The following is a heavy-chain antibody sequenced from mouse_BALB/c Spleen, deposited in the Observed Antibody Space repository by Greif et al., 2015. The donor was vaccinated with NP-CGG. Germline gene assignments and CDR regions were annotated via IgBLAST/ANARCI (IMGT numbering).Heavy chain of an antibody. CDR3: AGEDYGARYFDV. J-gene: IGHJ1*01. Sequence: VQLQQSGAELVRPGSSVKISCKASGYAFRSYWMNWVKQRPGQGLEWIGQIYPGDGDTNYNGKFKGKATLTADKSSSTAYMQLSSLTSEDSAVYFCAGEDYGARYFDVWGAGTTVTVSS. D-gene: IGHD1-1*01. V-gene: IGHV1-80*01. CDR2: IYPGDGDT. CDR1: GYAFRSYW.